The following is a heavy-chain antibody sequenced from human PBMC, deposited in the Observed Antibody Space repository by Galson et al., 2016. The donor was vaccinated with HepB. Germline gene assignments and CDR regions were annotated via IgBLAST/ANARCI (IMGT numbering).Heavy chain of an antibody. Sequence: SLRLSCAASGFTFSRYWMRWVRQAPGKRLEWVGNIKQDGSKKYYVDSVKGRFTISRDNANNSVFLQMNSLRAEDMAIYYCARDRGGDIIRGSDYWGQGTLVTVSS. CDR1: GFTFSRYW. J-gene: IGHJ4*02. CDR2: IKQDGSKK. D-gene: IGHD3-10*01. V-gene: IGHV3-7*01. CDR3: ARDRGGDIIRGSDY.